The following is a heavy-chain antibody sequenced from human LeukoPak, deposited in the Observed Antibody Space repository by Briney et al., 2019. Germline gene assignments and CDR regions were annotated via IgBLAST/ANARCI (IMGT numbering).Heavy chain of an antibody. Sequence: PGGSLRLSCAASGFTFSSYAMHWVRQAPGKGLEWVAVISYDGSNKYYADSVKGRFTISRDNPKNTLYLQMNSLRAEDTAVYYCARAPGGPVDYWGQGTLVTVSS. V-gene: IGHV3-30-3*01. J-gene: IGHJ4*02. CDR2: ISYDGSNK. D-gene: IGHD3-16*01. CDR1: GFTFSSYA. CDR3: ARAPGGPVDY.